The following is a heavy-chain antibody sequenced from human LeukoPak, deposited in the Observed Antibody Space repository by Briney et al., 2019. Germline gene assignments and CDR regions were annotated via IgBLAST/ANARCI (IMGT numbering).Heavy chain of an antibody. CDR1: GFSFSTYS. Sequence: GGSLRLSCAASGFSFSTYSMNWVRQAPGKGLEWVSSISSSSSYIYYADSMKGRFTISRDNAKNSLYLQMNSLRAEDTAIYYCARAGFLITFGGVISWGQGTLVTVSS. CDR2: ISSSSSYI. J-gene: IGHJ5*02. CDR3: ARAGFLITFGGVIS. D-gene: IGHD3-16*02. V-gene: IGHV3-21*01.